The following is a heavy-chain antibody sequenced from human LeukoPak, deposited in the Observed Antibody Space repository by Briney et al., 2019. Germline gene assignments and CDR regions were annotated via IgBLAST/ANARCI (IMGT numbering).Heavy chain of an antibody. J-gene: IGHJ4*02. D-gene: IGHD4-23*01. CDR3: ARAIGKSEGY. CDR1: GSTFSSYW. CDR2: IKQDGSEK. V-gene: IGHV3-7*01. Sequence: GSLRLSCAASGSTFSSYWMSWVRQAPGKGLEWVANIKQDGSEKYYVDSVKGRFTISRDNAKNSLYLQMNSLRAEDTAVYYCARAIGKSEGYWGQGTLVTVSS.